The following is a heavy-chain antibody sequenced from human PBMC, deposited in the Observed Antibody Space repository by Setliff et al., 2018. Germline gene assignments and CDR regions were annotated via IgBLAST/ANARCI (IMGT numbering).Heavy chain of an antibody. CDR2: IKQDGSEK. CDR3: ARDSRGLVPAAIEGSYYYYGMDV. CDR1: GFTFSSYW. V-gene: IGHV3-7*01. J-gene: IGHJ6*02. D-gene: IGHD2-2*02. Sequence: PGGSLRLSCAASGFTFSSYWMSWVRQAPGKGLEWVANIKQDGSEKYYVDSVKGRFTISRDNAKNSLYLQMNSLRAEDTAVYYCARDSRGLVPAAIEGSYYYYGMDVWGQGTTVTVSS.